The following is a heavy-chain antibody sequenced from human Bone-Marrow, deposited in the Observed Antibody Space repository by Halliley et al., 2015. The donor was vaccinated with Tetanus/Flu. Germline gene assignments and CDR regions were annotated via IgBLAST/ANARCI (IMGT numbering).Heavy chain of an antibody. J-gene: IGHJ3*02. CDR1: GFIFSSYE. Sequence: SLRLSCAASGFIFSSYEMNWVRQATGKGLEWVSYISTSGGSISYADSVKGRFTISRDNAKNSLFLQMNSLGAEDTAIYYCARDSGDMGAGNAFDIWGQGTMVTVSS. D-gene: IGHD1-26*01. V-gene: IGHV3-48*03. CDR2: ISTSGGSI. CDR3: ARDSGDMGAGNAFDI.